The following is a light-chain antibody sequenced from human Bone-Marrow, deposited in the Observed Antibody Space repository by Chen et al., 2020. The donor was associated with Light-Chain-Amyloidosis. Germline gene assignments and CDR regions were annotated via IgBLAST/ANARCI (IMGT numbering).Light chain of an antibody. CDR1: ALPTNY. J-gene: IGLJ2*01. V-gene: IGLV3-25*03. Sequence: SYELTQPPSVSVSPGQTARLTCSADALPTNYAYWSQQKPGQAPVLVIHRDTERPSGISERFSGSSSGTTATLTISGVQAEDEADYHCQSADSSGTYEVIFGGGTKLTVL. CDR3: QSADSSGTYEVI. CDR2: RDT.